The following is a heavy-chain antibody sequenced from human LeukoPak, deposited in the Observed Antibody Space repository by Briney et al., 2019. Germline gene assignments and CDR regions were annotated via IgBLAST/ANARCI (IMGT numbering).Heavy chain of an antibody. D-gene: IGHD2-21*01. CDR3: ARDAYCGGDCRLEPRWAFDI. J-gene: IGHJ3*02. CDR1: GFTFSSYW. V-gene: IGHV3-7*01. CDR2: IKQDGSEK. Sequence: PGGSLRLSCAASGFTFSSYWMSWVRQAPGKGLEWVANIKQDGSEKYYVDSVKGRFTISRDNAKNSLYLQMNSLRAEDTAVYYCARDAYCGGDCRLEPRWAFDIWGQGTMVTVSS.